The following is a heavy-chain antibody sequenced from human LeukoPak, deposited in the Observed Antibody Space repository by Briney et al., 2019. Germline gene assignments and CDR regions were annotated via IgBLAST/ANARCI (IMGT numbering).Heavy chain of an antibody. V-gene: IGHV5-51*01. D-gene: IGHD3-9*01. Sequence: GESLKISCKGSGYTFTTYWIGWVRQMPGKGLEWMGIIYPGDSDTRYSPSFQGQVTISADKSISTAYLQWSSLKASDTAMYYCARHPRYFDALTRRDYYYYMDVWGKGTTVTVS. CDR1: GYTFTTYW. CDR2: IYPGDSDT. J-gene: IGHJ6*03. CDR3: ARHPRYFDALTRRDYYYYMDV.